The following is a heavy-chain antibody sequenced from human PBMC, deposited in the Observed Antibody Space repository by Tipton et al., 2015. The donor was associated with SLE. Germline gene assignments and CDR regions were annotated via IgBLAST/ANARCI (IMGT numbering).Heavy chain of an antibody. CDR1: AGSISTNY. V-gene: IGHV4-34*01. D-gene: IGHD4-17*01. Sequence: TLSLTCTVSAGSISTNYWNWLRQPPGKGLEWIGEINHSGSTNYKPSLKSRVTISVDTSKNQFSLNLNSVTAADTAVYYCARVSYIVTTVRGFDSWGQGTLVTVSS. CDR2: INHSGST. J-gene: IGHJ4*02. CDR3: ARVSYIVTTVRGFDS.